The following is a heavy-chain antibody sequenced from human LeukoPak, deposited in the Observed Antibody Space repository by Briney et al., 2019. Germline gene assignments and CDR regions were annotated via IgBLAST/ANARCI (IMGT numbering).Heavy chain of an antibody. Sequence: SETLSLTCTVSGGSISSYYWSWIRQPPGKGLEWIGYIYYSGSTNYNPSLKSRVTISVDTSKNQFSLKLSSVTAADTAVYYCARRCSSTSCYVIGMDVWGQGTTVTVSS. CDR2: IYYSGST. V-gene: IGHV4-59*08. J-gene: IGHJ6*02. CDR3: ARRCSSTSCYVIGMDV. CDR1: GGSISSYY. D-gene: IGHD2-2*01.